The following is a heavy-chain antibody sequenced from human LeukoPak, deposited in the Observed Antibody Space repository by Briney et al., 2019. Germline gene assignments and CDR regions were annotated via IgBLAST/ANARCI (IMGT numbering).Heavy chain of an antibody. CDR1: GGSISSYY. Sequence: PSETLSLTCTVSGGSISSYYWSWIRQPPGKGLEWIGYIYYSGSTNYNPSLKSRVTISVDTSKNQFSLKLSSVTAADTAVYYCARLGGDGDYLDYWGQGTLVTVSS. D-gene: IGHD3-16*01. CDR2: IYYSGST. CDR3: ARLGGDGDYLDY. V-gene: IGHV4-59*08. J-gene: IGHJ4*02.